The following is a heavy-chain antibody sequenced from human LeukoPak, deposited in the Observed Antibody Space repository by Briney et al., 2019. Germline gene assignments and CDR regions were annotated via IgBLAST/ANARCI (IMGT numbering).Heavy chain of an antibody. J-gene: IGHJ4*02. D-gene: IGHD2-2*01. Sequence: ASVKVSCKASGYTFTSYGISWVRQAPGQGLEWMGWITTNTGNPTYAQGFTGRFVFSLDTSVSTTYLQITSLEAEDTAVYYCARGLGYCSSSSCHFDYWGQGTLVTVSS. CDR3: ARGLGYCSSSSCHFDY. CDR2: ITTNTGNP. V-gene: IGHV7-4-1*02. CDR1: GYTFTSYG.